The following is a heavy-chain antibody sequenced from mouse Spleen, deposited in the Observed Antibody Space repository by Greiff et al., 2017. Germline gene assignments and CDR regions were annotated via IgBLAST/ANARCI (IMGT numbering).Heavy chain of an antibody. Sequence: EVKLMESEGGLVQPGSSMKLSCTASGFTFSDYYMAWVRQVPEKGLEWVANINYDGSSTYYLDSLKSRFIISRDNAKNILYLQMSSLKSEDTATYYCARVLYSNYDYYAMDYWGQGTSVTVSS. D-gene: IGHD2-5*01. CDR1: GFTFSDYY. V-gene: IGHV5-16*01. J-gene: IGHJ4*01. CDR3: ARVLYSNYDYYAMDY. CDR2: INYDGSST.